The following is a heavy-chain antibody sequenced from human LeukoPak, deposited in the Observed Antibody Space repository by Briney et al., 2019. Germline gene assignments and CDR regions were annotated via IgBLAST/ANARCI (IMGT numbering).Heavy chain of an antibody. CDR2: IDPGDSDT. V-gene: IGHV5-51*01. J-gene: IGHJ4*02. CDR3: ARHPGSYETKGYFDY. D-gene: IGHD1-26*01. Sequence: GESLKFSWKGSGYRFNTYWVGWVRQMPGKGLEWMGIIDPGDSDTRYSPSFQGQVTISADKSINTAYLQWSSLKASDTAMYYCARHPGSYETKGYFDYWGQGTLVTVSS. CDR1: GYRFNTYW.